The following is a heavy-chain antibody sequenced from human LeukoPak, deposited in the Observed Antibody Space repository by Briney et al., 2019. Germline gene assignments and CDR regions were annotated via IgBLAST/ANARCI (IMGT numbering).Heavy chain of an antibody. CDR3: ARSPEWFGESRNYYFDY. V-gene: IGHV1-18*01. D-gene: IGHD3-10*01. J-gene: IGHJ4*02. CDR1: GYTFTSYG. CDR2: ISAYNGNT. Sequence: ASVKVSCKASGYTFTSYGISWVRQAPGQGLEWMGWISAYNGNTNYGQRLQGRVTMTTDTSTSTAYMELRSLRFDDTAVYYCARSPEWFGESRNYYFDYWGQGTLVTVSS.